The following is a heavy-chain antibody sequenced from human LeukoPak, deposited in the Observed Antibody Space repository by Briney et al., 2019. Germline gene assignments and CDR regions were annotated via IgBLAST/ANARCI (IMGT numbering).Heavy chain of an antibody. CDR2: INPNSGGT. CDR3: ARHTMSGEGIAAAGRAFDI. Sequence: EASVKVSCKASGYTFTAYYIHWIRQAPGQGLEWMGWINPNSGGTNYAQKFQGRVTMTRDTSISTAYMELSRLRSDDTAVYYCARHTMSGEGIAAAGRAFDIWGQGTMVTVSS. J-gene: IGHJ3*02. CDR1: GYTFTAYY. D-gene: IGHD6-13*01. V-gene: IGHV1-2*02.